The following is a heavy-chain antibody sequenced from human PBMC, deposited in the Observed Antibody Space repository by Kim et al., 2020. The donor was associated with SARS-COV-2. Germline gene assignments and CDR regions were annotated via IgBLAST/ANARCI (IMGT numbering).Heavy chain of an antibody. J-gene: IGHJ3*02. Sequence: ETLSLTCTVSGYSISSGYYWGWIRQPPGKGLEWIGSIYHSGSTYYNPSLKSRVTISVDTSKNQFSLKLSSVTAADTAVYYCARDGGYSYDSAFDIWGQ. CDR1: GYSISSGYY. D-gene: IGHD5-18*01. V-gene: IGHV4-38-2*02. CDR2: IYHSGST. CDR3: ARDGGYSYDSAFDI.